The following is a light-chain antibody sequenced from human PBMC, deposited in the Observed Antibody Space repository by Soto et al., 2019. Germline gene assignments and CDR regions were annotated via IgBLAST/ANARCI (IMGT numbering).Light chain of an antibody. Sequence: EVVMTQSPATLSVSPGEGVTLSCRASQGIGDTLAWYQHKPGQTPRLLIYDTSTRATGVPARFSGSGSGTDFTLSISRLEPEDVAAYYCQKYNSAPLTFGGGTKVDIK. CDR2: DTS. J-gene: IGKJ4*01. CDR1: QGIGDT. CDR3: QKYNSAPLT. V-gene: IGKV3-15*01.